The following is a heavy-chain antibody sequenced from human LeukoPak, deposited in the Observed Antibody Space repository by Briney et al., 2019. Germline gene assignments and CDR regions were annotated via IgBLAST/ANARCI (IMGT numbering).Heavy chain of an antibody. CDR3: AKDLSVMLYGSGSYDY. Sequence: TGGSLRLSCAASGFTFSSYGMHWVRQAPGKGLEWVAFIRYDGSNKYYADSVKGRFTISRDNSKNTLYLQMNSLRAEDTAVYYCAKDLSVMLYGSGSYDYWGQGTLVTVSS. CDR1: GFTFSSYG. J-gene: IGHJ4*02. V-gene: IGHV3-30*02. CDR2: IRYDGSNK. D-gene: IGHD3-10*01.